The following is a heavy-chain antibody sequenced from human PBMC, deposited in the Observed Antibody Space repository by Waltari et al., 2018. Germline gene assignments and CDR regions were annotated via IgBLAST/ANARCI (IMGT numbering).Heavy chain of an antibody. V-gene: IGHV4-34*01. J-gene: IGHJ2*01. CDR1: GGSFSGYY. CDR2: INHSGST. Sequence: QVQLQQWGAGLLKPSETLSLTCAVYGGSFSGYYWSWIRQPPGKGLEWIGEINHSGSTNHNPSLKSRVTIAVDTAKNQFSLKLSSVTAADTAVYYCARHAYPRGWYFDLWGRGTLVTVSS. D-gene: IGHD2-2*01. CDR3: ARHAYPRGWYFDL.